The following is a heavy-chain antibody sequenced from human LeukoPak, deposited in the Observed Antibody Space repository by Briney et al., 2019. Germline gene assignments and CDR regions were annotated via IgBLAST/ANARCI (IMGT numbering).Heavy chain of an antibody. CDR2: IKQDGSDK. CDR1: GFTFSSYW. D-gene: IGHD3-16*02. Sequence: GGSLRLSCAASGFTFSSYWMSWVRQAPGKGLDWVANIKQDGSDKFYVDSVKVRFTISRANAKNSLYLQMSSLRAEDTAVYYCARGYQALYFDYWGQGTLVTVSS. J-gene: IGHJ4*02. V-gene: IGHV3-7*01. CDR3: ARGYQALYFDY.